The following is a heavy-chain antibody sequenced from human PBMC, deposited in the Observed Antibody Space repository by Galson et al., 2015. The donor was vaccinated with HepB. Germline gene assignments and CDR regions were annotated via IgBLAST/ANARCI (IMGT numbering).Heavy chain of an antibody. CDR3: ARDRLGYYGSGSMDV. V-gene: IGHV1-18*01. CDR1: GYTFSNYG. J-gene: IGHJ6*03. D-gene: IGHD3-10*01. CDR2: ISAYTGNT. Sequence: SVKVSCKASGYTFSNYGIAWVRQAPGQGLGWMGWISAYTGNTNYAQKVQGRVTMTTDISTSTAYMEVRSLRSDDTAVYYCARDRLGYYGSGSMDVWGKGTTVIVSS.